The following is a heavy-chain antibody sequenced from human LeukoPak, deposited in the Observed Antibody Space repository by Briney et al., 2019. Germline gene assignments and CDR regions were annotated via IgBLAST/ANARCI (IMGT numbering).Heavy chain of an antibody. Sequence: SETLSLTCNVSGGPINSNIYYWAWVRQPPGKGLEWIGSIYYSGSTYYNPSLKSRVTISVDTSKNQFSLKLSSVTAADTAVYYCARTTEGYCRGRSCYSYYYYMDVWGKGTTVTVSS. CDR3: ARTTEGYCRGRSCYSYYYYMDV. CDR1: GGPINSNIYY. J-gene: IGHJ6*03. D-gene: IGHD2-15*01. CDR2: IYYSGST. V-gene: IGHV4-39*07.